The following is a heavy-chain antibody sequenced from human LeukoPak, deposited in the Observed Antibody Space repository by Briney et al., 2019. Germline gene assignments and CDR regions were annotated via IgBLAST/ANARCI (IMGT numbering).Heavy chain of an antibody. CDR1: GGTFSSYA. V-gene: IGHV1-69*05. J-gene: IGHJ6*03. Sequence: ASVKVSSKASGGTFSSYAISWVRQAPGQGLEWMGGIIPIFGTANYAQKFQGRVTITTDESTSTAYMELSSLRSEDTAVYYCARDSYYYGSGSYYNYYYYYYMDVWGKGTTVTVSS. D-gene: IGHD3-10*01. CDR3: ARDSYYYGSGSYYNYYYYYYMDV. CDR2: IIPIFGTA.